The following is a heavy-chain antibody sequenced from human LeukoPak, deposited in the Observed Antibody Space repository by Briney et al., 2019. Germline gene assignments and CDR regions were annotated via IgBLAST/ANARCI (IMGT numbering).Heavy chain of an antibody. J-gene: IGHJ3*02. D-gene: IGHD6-13*01. CDR1: GFTFSDYY. CDR2: ISSSSSYT. V-gene: IGHV3-11*06. CDR3: AKRVWSSRWYFAFDI. Sequence: GGSLRLSCAASGFTFSDYYMSWIRQAPGKGLEWVSYISSSSSYTNYADSVKGRFTISRDNAKNSLYLQMNSLRAEDTAAYYCAKRVWSSRWYFAFDIWGQGTMVTVSS.